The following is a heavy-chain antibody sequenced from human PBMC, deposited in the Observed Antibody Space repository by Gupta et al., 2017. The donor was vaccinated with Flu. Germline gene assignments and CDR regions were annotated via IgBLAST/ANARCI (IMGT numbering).Heavy chain of an antibody. V-gene: IGHV3-33*01. J-gene: IGHJ6*02. Sequence: QVQLVESGGGVVKPGRSLRLSCAASGFTFRSHGLFWVRQAPGKGLQWVALIWYDGTKENYADSVKGRFTISRDNSKNTLYLQMNSLRAEDAAVYYCARDISFGALDVWGQGTTVTVSS. CDR3: ARDISFGALDV. D-gene: IGHD1-20*01. CDR2: IWYDGTKE. CDR1: GFTFRSHG.